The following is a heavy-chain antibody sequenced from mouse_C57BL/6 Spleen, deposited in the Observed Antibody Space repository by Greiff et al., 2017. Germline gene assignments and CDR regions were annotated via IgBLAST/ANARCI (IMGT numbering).Heavy chain of an antibody. CDR2: INPNNGGT. V-gene: IGHV1-26*01. CDR1: GYTFTDYY. D-gene: IGHD4-1*01. CDR3: ARGLGHDY. J-gene: IGHJ2*01. Sequence: VQLQQSGPELVKPGASVKISCKASGYTFTDYYMNWVKQSHGKSLEWIGDINPNNGGTSYNQKFKGKATLTVDKSSSTAYMELRSLTSEDSAVYYCARGLGHDYWGQGTTLTVSS.